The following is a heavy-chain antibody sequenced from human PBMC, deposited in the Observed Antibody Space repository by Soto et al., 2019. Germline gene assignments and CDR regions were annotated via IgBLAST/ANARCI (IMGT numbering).Heavy chain of an antibody. J-gene: IGHJ6*02. CDR3: ARDWVTSSSYYYYYYYGMDV. Sequence: ASETLSLTCAVYGGSFSGYYWSWIRQPPGKGLEWIGEINHSGSTNYNPSLKSRVTISVDTSKNQFSLKLSSVAAADTAVYYCARDWVTSSSYYYYYYYGMDVWGQGTTVTVSS. D-gene: IGHD6-6*01. CDR1: GGSFSGYY. V-gene: IGHV4-34*01. CDR2: INHSGST.